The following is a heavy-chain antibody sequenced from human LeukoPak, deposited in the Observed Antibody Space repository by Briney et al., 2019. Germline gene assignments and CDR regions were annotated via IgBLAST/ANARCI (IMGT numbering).Heavy chain of an antibody. J-gene: IGHJ6*03. CDR2: IYASGST. CDR3: ARHSLSTRSIYYHSYMDV. V-gene: IGHV4-4*09. D-gene: IGHD1-1*01. Sequence: SETLSLTCTASGGSISSYDRSWIRQPPGKGPEWIGYIYASGSTYYNPSLKSRFTISVDTSRNQFSLKLSTVTAADTAVYYCARHSLSTRSIYYHSYMDVWGKGNTVTVSS. CDR1: GGSISSYD.